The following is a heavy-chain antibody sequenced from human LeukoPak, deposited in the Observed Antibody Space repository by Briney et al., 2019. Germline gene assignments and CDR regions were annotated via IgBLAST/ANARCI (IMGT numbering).Heavy chain of an antibody. Sequence: SQTLSLTCTVSGDSISSGDYYWGWIRQPPGKGLEWIGSIYYSGSTYYNPSLKSRVTISVDTSKNQFSLKLSSVTAADTAVYYCARHDPVVAATPGTIDYWGQGTLVTVSS. CDR1: GDSISSGDYY. CDR2: IYYSGST. CDR3: ARHDPVVAATPGTIDY. D-gene: IGHD2-15*01. V-gene: IGHV4-39*01. J-gene: IGHJ4*02.